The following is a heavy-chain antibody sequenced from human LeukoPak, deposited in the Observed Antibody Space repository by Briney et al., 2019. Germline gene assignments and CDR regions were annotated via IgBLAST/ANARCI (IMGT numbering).Heavy chain of an antibody. V-gene: IGHV3-23*01. D-gene: IGHD1-26*01. J-gene: IGHJ3*02. Sequence: GGSLRLSCAASGFTFSSYAMSWVRQAPGKGLEWVPAISGSGGSTYYADSVKGRFTISRDNSKNTRYLQMNSLRAEDTAVYYCTKESIVGATRDAFDIWGQGTMVTVSS. CDR2: ISGSGGST. CDR3: TKESIVGATRDAFDI. CDR1: GFTFSSYA.